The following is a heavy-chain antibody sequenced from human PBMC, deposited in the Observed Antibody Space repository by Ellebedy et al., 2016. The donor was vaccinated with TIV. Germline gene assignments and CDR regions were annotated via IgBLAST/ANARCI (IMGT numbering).Heavy chain of an antibody. Sequence: SGPTLVKPTQTLTLTCTFSGFSLSTSGVGVGWIRQPPGKALEWLALIYWDDDKRYSPSLKSRLTITKDTSKNQVVLTMTNMDPVDTATYYCAHSTVPGFGDPWNYFDYWGQGTLVTVSS. CDR3: AHSTVPGFGDPWNYFDY. CDR2: IYWDDDK. J-gene: IGHJ4*02. V-gene: IGHV2-5*02. CDR1: GFSLSTSGVG. D-gene: IGHD3-10*01.